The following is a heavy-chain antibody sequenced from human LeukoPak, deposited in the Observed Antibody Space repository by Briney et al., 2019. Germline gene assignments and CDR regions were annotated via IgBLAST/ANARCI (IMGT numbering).Heavy chain of an antibody. V-gene: IGHV4-59*08. CDR1: GGSISSYY. CDR2: IYYSGST. Sequence: SETLSLTCTVSGGSISSYYWSWIRQPPGKGLEWIGYIYYSGSTNYNPSLKGRVTISVDTSKNQFSLELSSVTAADTAVYYCARHKRRSGYSTHNWFDPWGQGTLVTVSS. J-gene: IGHJ5*02. CDR3: ARHKRRSGYSTHNWFDP. D-gene: IGHD3-22*01.